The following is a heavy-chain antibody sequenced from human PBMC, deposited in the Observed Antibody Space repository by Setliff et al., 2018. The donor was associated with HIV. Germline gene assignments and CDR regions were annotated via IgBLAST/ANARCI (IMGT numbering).Heavy chain of an antibody. D-gene: IGHD1-26*01. CDR3: ARGKGGLVGPAEFDY. J-gene: IGHJ4*02. Sequence: SETLSLTCAVYGGSFSGYHWNWIRQFPGKGLEWIGEINHTGNAQYNPSLKSRVTMSEETSKNQFSLKLKSVTAADTAIYFCARGKGGLVGPAEFDYWGPGTLVTVSS. CDR1: GGSFSGYH. CDR2: INHTGNA. V-gene: IGHV4-34*01.